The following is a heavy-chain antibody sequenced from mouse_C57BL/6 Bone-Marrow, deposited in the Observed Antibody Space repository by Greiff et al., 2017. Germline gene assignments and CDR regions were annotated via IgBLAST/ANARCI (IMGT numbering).Heavy chain of an antibody. CDR1: GYSITSGYY. D-gene: IGHD1-1*01. V-gene: IGHV3-6*01. CDR2: ISYDGSN. CDR3: ARGYYYGSSYWFAY. Sequence: EVKLMESGPGLVKPSQSLSLTCSVTGYSITSGYYWNWIRQFPGNKLEWMCYISYDGSNNYNPSLKNRISITRDTSKNQFFLKLNSVTTEDTATYYCARGYYYGSSYWFAYWGQGTLVTVSA. J-gene: IGHJ3*01.